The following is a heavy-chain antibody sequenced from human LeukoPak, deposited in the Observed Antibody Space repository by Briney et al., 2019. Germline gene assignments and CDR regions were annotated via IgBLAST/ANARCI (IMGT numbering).Heavy chain of an antibody. Sequence: SENLSLTCTVSGVSISSYYWSWLRQPPGKGLEWIGYIYYSGSTNYNPSLKSRVTISVDTSKNQFSLKLSSVTAADTAVYYCARNWNYLALSYAFDIWGPGTMVTVSS. V-gene: IGHV4-59*01. CDR3: ARNWNYLALSYAFDI. J-gene: IGHJ3*02. CDR1: GVSISSYY. D-gene: IGHD1-7*01. CDR2: IYYSGST.